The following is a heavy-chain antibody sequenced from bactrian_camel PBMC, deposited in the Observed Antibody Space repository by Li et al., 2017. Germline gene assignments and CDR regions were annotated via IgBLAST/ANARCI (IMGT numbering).Heavy chain of an antibody. CDR2: IRDGGATT. D-gene: IGHD1*01. J-gene: IGHJ4*01. V-gene: IGHV3S1*01. Sequence: HVQLVESGGGSVQTGGSLRLSCEASGYRHSSGVCAGWFRQAPGKGREGVASIRDGGATTNYASSVRGRFIISKDNAKNTLYLQMNSLTPEDTAMYYCAAKAKTWRPCPRPMDGEVFSSYGQGTQVTVS. CDR1: GYRHSSGVC.